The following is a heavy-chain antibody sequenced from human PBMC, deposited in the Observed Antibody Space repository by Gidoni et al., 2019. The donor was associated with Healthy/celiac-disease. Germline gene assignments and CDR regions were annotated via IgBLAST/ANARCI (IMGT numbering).Heavy chain of an antibody. D-gene: IGHD1-26*01. V-gene: IGHV1-69*01. CDR2: IIPIFGTA. Sequence: QVQLVQSGAEVKKPGSSVKVSCKASGGTFSSYAISWVRQAPGQGLEWMGGIIPIFGTANYAQKFQGRVTITADESTSTAYMELSSLRSEDTAVYYCARGLYSGSHGVYYYGMDVWGQGTTVTVSS. J-gene: IGHJ6*02. CDR1: GGTFSSYA. CDR3: ARGLYSGSHGVYYYGMDV.